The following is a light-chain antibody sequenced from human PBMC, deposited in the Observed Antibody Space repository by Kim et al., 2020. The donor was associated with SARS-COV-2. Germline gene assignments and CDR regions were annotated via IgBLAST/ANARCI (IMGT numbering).Light chain of an antibody. V-gene: IGKV3-20*01. J-gene: IGKJ1*01. Sequence: SPGESATLSCRASQSISSIHVAWYQQKRGRAPRLIIYATSNRATDIPDRFSGSGAGTDFTLTISRLEPEDFAVYYCQQYADSPPTFGQGTKVDIK. CDR2: ATS. CDR1: QSISSIH. CDR3: QQYADSPPT.